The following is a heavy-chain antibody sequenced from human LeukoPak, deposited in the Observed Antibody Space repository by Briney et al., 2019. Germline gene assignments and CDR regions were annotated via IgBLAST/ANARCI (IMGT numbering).Heavy chain of an antibody. V-gene: IGHV4-38-2*01. Sequence: SETLSLTCAVSAYSISRGYYWGWIRQPPGKGLEWIGSIFHSGTTYYNPSLKSRLSISVDTSKNQFSLKLSSVTAADTAVYYCARGRARLVPPFDYWGQGTLVTVSS. CDR3: ARGRARLVPPFDY. CDR1: AYSISRGYY. D-gene: IGHD6-19*01. CDR2: IFHSGTT. J-gene: IGHJ4*02.